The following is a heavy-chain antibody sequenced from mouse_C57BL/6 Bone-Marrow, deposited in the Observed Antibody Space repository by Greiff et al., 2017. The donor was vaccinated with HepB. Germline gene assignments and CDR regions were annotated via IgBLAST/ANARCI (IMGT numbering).Heavy chain of an antibody. CDR2: ISNLAYSI. J-gene: IGHJ3*01. V-gene: IGHV5-15*04. CDR3: ASPDGYYSAWFAY. D-gene: IGHD2-3*01. Sequence: EVMLVESGGGLVQPGGSLKLSCAASGFTFSDYGMAWVRQAPRKGPEWVAFISNLAYSIYYADTVTGRFTISRENAKNTLYLEMSSLRSEDTAMYYCASPDGYYSAWFAYWGQGTLVTVSA. CDR1: GFTFSDYG.